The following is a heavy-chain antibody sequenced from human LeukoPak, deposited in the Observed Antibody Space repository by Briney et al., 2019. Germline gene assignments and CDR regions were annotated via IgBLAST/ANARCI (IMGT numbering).Heavy chain of an antibody. CDR2: IYYSGST. V-gene: IGHV4-59*01. Sequence: SETLSLTCTVSGGSISSYYWSWIWHRPGKGLERSGYIYYSGSTKYNPSLKSRVTISVDASKTQFSLKLNSVTAADTAVYYCARGSRELYYFDYWGQGTLVTVSS. J-gene: IGHJ4*02. D-gene: IGHD1-7*01. CDR1: GGSISSYY. CDR3: ARGSRELYYFDY.